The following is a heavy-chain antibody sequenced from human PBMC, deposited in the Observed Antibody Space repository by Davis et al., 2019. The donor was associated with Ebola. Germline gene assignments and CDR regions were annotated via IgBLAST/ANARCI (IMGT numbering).Heavy chain of an antibody. CDR3: ARGGGLQFPFDY. V-gene: IGHV3-48*01. CDR1: GFTFSSYI. Sequence: GGSLRLSCAASGFTFSSYIMNWVRQAPGKGLEWVAYISGSTSHIYYADSVKGRFTISRDNAKKSLFLQMNSLRVEDTAVYYCARGGGLQFPFDYWGQGTPVTVSS. CDR2: ISGSTSHI. J-gene: IGHJ4*02. D-gene: IGHD5-24*01.